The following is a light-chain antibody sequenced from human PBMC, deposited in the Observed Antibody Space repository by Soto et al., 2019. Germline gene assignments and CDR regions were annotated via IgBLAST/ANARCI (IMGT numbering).Light chain of an antibody. V-gene: IGLV2-23*01. CDR1: SSDFGTYNL. Sequence: QSVLTQPASVSGSPGQSITISCTETSSDFGTYNLVSWYQHHPGKAPKLMIYEGSKRPSGVSHRFSGSKSGNTASLTISGLQAEDEGDYYCCSYAGSWTYGFGPGTKVTVL. CDR3: CSYAGSWTYG. J-gene: IGLJ1*01. CDR2: EGS.